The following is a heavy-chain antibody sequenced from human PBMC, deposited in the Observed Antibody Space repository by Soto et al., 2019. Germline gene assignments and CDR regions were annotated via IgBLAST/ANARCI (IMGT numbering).Heavy chain of an antibody. CDR3: AHRPIVGAAI. J-gene: IGHJ4*02. CDR1: GGSISNSNW. V-gene: IGHV4-4*02. Sequence: QGQLQESGPGLVKPSGTLSLTCAVFGGSISNSNWWTWVRQPPGKGLDWIGEIFHSGSTNYNSSRMGRVTISVDKANNQFTLKLSSVTAADTAVYYCAHRPIVGAAIWGQGTLVTVSS. CDR2: IFHSGST. D-gene: IGHD1-26*01.